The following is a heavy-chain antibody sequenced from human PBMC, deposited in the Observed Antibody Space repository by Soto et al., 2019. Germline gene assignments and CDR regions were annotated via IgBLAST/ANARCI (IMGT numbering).Heavy chain of an antibody. CDR3: ARVHCSAGTCLDGLDF. CDR2: IYYRSKWFH. J-gene: IGHJ6*02. D-gene: IGHD2-15*01. CDR1: GDSVSSNGAC. V-gene: IGHV6-1*01. Sequence: SQTLSLTCVISGDSVSSNGACWHWIRQSPSRGLQWLGRIYYRSKWFHDYAASVESRMAINPDTSRNQFSLQLNYVTPEDTAVYYCARVHCSAGTCLDGLDFWGQGTTVTVSS.